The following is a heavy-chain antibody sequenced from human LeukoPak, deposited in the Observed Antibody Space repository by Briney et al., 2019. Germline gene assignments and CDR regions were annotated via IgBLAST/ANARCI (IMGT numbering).Heavy chain of an antibody. J-gene: IGHJ4*02. CDR1: GFTFDDHG. V-gene: IGHV3-9*01. CDR3: ARDSGYSSGLWN. D-gene: IGHD6-19*01. CDR2: ISWNGGST. Sequence: PGRSLRLSCEASGFTFDDHGMHWVRQGPGKGLEWVSGISWNGGSTGYADSVKGRFTISRDNAKNTLYLQMNSLRAEDTAVYYCARDSGYSSGLWNWGQGTLVTVSS.